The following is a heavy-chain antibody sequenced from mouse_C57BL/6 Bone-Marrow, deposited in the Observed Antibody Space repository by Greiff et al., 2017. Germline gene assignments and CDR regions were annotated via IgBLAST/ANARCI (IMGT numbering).Heavy chain of an antibody. CDR1: GYTFTDYY. J-gene: IGHJ1*03. CDR2: INPNNGGT. Sequence: EVQLQQSGPELVKPGASVKISCKASGYTFTDYYMNWVKQSHGKSLEWIGDINPNNGGTSYNQKFKGKATLTVDKSSSTAYMELRSLTSEDSAVYYCAPDGYFDVWGTGTTVTVSS. V-gene: IGHV1-26*01. CDR3: APDGYFDV.